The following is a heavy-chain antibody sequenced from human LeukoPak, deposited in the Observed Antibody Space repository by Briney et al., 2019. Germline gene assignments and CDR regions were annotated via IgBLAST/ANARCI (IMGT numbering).Heavy chain of an antibody. Sequence: SETLSLTCAVYGGSFSGYYWSWIHQPPGKGLEWIGEINHSGSTNYNPSLKSRVTISVDTSKNQFSLKLSSVTAADTAVYYCARGRAIFGGTYIEAWFDPWGQGTLVTVSS. CDR2: INHSGST. J-gene: IGHJ5*02. CDR1: GGSFSGYY. V-gene: IGHV4-34*01. CDR3: ARGRAIFGGTYIEAWFDP. D-gene: IGHD3-3*01.